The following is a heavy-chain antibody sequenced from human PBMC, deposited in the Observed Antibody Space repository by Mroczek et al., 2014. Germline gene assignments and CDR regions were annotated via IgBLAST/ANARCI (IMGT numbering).Heavy chain of an antibody. V-gene: IGHV3-30*18. J-gene: IGHJ6*03. CDR1: GFTFSSYG. CDR3: AKDLRQWLDSSYYMDV. Sequence: ESGGGVVQPGRSLRLSCAASGFTFSSYGMHWVRQAPGKGLEWVAVISYDGSNKYYADSVKGRFTISRDNSKNTLYLQMNSLRAEDTAVYYCAKDLRQWLDSSYYMDVWGKGTTVTVSS. D-gene: IGHD6-19*01. CDR2: ISYDGSNK.